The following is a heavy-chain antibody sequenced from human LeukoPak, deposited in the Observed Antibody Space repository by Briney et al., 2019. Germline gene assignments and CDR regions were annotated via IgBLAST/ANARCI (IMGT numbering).Heavy chain of an antibody. D-gene: IGHD6-13*01. V-gene: IGHV3-66*01. CDR1: EFSVGSNY. CDR3: ARTSSSWFDY. CDR2: IYSGGST. Sequence: GGSLRLSCAASEFSVGSNYMTWVRQAPGKGLEWVSLIYSGGSTYYADSVKGRFTISRDNSKNTLYLQMGSLRAEDMAVYYCARTSSSWFDYWGQGTLVTVSS. J-gene: IGHJ4*02.